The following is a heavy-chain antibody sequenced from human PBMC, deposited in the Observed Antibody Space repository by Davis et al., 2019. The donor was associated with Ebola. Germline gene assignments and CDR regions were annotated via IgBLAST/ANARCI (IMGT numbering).Heavy chain of an antibody. D-gene: IGHD2-21*02. CDR1: GGSISGYY. J-gene: IGHJ5*02. Sequence: ESLKISCPVSGGSISGYYWSWIRQSPGKGMEWIGYVHYSGSTNYNPSLMRRVTILVDTSKNQFSLKLTSVTAADTAVYYCARDHCGGGCFSGNWFDPWGQGTLVTVSS. CDR2: VHYSGST. CDR3: ARDHCGGGCFSGNWFDP. V-gene: IGHV4-59*01.